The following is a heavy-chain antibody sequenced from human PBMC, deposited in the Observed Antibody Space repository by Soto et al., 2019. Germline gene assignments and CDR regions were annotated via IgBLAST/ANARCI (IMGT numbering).Heavy chain of an antibody. CDR3: AREGPAPYYYYGMDV. CDR2: ISGYNGNT. Sequence: QVQLVQSRGEVKKPGASVKVSCKTSGYSFTTYGISWLRQAPGQGLEWMGWISGYNGNTNYAQQLKGRLTMTTDTSPSTAYMELRTLTSDDTAVYYCAREGPAPYYYYGMDVWGQGRTVTVSS. J-gene: IGHJ6*02. V-gene: IGHV1-18*01. CDR1: GYSFTTYG.